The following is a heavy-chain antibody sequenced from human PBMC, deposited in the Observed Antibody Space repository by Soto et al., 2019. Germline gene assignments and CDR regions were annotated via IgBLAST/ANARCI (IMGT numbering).Heavy chain of an antibody. Sequence: GGSLRLSCAASGFPFTNAWINWVRQVPGKGLEWVGRVKSKTDGGSSDYAAPVKGRFAVSRDDSKNIVYLQMNSLKIEDTGVYYCTTDSRTTLPEIRFDYWGHGAQVTVSS. J-gene: IGHJ4*01. V-gene: IGHV3-15*07. CDR2: VKSKTDGGSS. CDR1: GFPFTNAW. D-gene: IGHD1-26*01. CDR3: TTDSRTTLPEIRFDY.